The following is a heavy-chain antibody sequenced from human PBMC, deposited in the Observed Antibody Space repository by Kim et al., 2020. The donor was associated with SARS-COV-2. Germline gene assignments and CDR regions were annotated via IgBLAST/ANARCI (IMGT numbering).Heavy chain of an antibody. CDR1: DGSMSTSGYY. V-gene: IGHV4-31*03. Sequence: SETLSLTCTVSDGSMSTSGYYWNWIRQNPGKGLEWIGFIYNSGITSYNPSLKSRVTITIDTSENKISLKVTSVTAADTAVYFCARAPGSGRPGYGSDVWG. J-gene: IGHJ6*01. CDR2: IYNSGIT. CDR3: ARAPGSGRPGYGSDV. D-gene: IGHD3-10*01.